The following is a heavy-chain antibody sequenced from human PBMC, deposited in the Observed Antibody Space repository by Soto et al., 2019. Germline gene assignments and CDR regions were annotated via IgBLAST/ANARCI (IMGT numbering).Heavy chain of an antibody. CDR2: INPNSGGT. CDR1: GYTFPDYY. J-gene: IGHJ6*02. V-gene: IGHV1-2*04. Sequence: QVQLVQAGAEVKKPGASVKVSCKTSGYTFPDYYIHWVRQAPGQGLEWMGWINPNSGGTNYAQKFQGWVTMTRDTSTSTAYMELSRLRSDDTAVYSCATGGGLEVVPGAMPVALSGDFYNYGLDVWGQGTTVTVS. CDR3: ATGGGLEVVPGAMPVALSGDFYNYGLDV. D-gene: IGHD2-2*01.